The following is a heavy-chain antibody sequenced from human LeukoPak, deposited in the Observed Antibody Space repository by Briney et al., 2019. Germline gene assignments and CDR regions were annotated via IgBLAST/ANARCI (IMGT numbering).Heavy chain of an antibody. CDR3: ARGLGYCSGGSCYWYYFGY. D-gene: IGHD2-15*01. J-gene: IGHJ4*02. Sequence: GGSLRLSCAASGFTFSSYGMHWVRQAPGKGLEWVAVIWYDGSNKYYADSVKGRFTISRDNSKNTLYLQMNSLRAEDTAVYYCARGLGYCSGGSCYWYYFGYWGQGTLVTVSS. CDR1: GFTFSSYG. V-gene: IGHV3-33*01. CDR2: IWYDGSNK.